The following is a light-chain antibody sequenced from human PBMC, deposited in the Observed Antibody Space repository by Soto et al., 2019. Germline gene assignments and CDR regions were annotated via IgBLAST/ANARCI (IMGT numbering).Light chain of an antibody. V-gene: IGKV3-15*01. J-gene: IGKJ1*01. CDR3: QQYNNWPPVT. Sequence: EIVMTQSPATLSVSPGERATLSCRARQSVSGNLAWYQQKPGQAPRLLIYGASTRATGIPARFSGSGSGTEFTLTISSLQSEDFAVYYCQQYNNWPPVTFGQGTKVEIK. CDR2: GAS. CDR1: QSVSGN.